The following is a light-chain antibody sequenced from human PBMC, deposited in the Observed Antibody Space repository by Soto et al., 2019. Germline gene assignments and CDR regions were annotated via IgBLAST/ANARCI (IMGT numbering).Light chain of an antibody. V-gene: IGKV3-20*01. Sequence: EIVLTQSPGTLSLSPGEGATLSCRASQDVDNNFLAWYQQRPGQAPRLLIYASSRRATGIPDRFSGSGSGTDFTLTISRVGPDDIAVYFCHQYYISITFGGGTKVEVK. CDR1: QDVDNNF. CDR3: HQYYISIT. J-gene: IGKJ4*01. CDR2: ASS.